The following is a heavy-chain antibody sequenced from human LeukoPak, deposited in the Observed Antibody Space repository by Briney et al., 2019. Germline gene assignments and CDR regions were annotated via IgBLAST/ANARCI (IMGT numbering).Heavy chain of an antibody. Sequence: GGSLRLSCAASGFTFSSYGMHWVRQAPGKGLEWVAVIWYDGSNKYYAGSVKGRFTISRDNSKNTLYLQMNSLRAEDTAVYYCAKAFDSSGWYGYDSSGTNSWGQGTLVTVSS. CDR3: AKAFDSSGWYGYDSSGTNS. D-gene: IGHD6-19*01. CDR1: GFTFSSYG. CDR2: IWYDGSNK. J-gene: IGHJ4*02. V-gene: IGHV3-33*06.